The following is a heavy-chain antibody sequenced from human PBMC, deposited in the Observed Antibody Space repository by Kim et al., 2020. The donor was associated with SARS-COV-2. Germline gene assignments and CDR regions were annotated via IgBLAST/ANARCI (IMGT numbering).Heavy chain of an antibody. CDR1: GFTFSDHY. Sequence: GGSLRLSCAASGFTFSDHYMDWVRQAPGKGLEWVARIRNKVNSYTTEYAASVKGRFTISRDDSQNSLYLQMNSLKTEDTAVYCCARSLMVRGYRPFDLWGRGTLVTVSS. J-gene: IGHJ2*01. CDR2: IRNKVNSYTT. D-gene: IGHD3-10*01. CDR3: ARSLMVRGYRPFDL. V-gene: IGHV3-72*01.